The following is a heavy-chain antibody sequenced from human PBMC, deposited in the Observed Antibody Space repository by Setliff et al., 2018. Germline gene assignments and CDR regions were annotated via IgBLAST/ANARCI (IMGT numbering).Heavy chain of an antibody. Sequence: GGSLRLSCAASGFTFSTYRMHWVRQAPGKGLEWVAVIWDDGGNKYHADSVKGRFTISRDNSKNTLYLQMNSLRPEDTAVYYCARTCSGSGCYAGLESWGQGTVVTRLL. J-gene: IGHJ4*02. V-gene: IGHV3-33*08. CDR3: ARTCSGSGCYAGLES. CDR2: IWDDGGNK. CDR1: GFTFSTYR. D-gene: IGHD2-15*01.